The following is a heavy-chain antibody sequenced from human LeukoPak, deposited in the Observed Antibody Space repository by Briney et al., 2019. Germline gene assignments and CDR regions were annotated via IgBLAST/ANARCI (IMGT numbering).Heavy chain of an antibody. Sequence: GGSLRLSCAASGFTFSDYYMSWIRQAPGKGLEWISAISGSGGSTYYADSVKGRFTISRDNSKDTLYLQMNSLRAEDTAIYYCAKVGALWYGELLSGRNFDYWGQGTLVTVSS. J-gene: IGHJ4*02. CDR3: AKVGALWYGELLSGRNFDY. D-gene: IGHD3-10*01. V-gene: IGHV3-23*01. CDR2: ISGSGGST. CDR1: GFTFSDYY.